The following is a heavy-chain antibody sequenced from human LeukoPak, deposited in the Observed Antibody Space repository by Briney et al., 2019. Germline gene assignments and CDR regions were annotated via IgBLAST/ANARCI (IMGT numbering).Heavy chain of an antibody. CDR2: MNPNSGNT. CDR3: ALLFRGRIAVAGNH. V-gene: IGHV1-8*01. Sequence: ASVKVSCKASGYTFTSYDINWVRQATGQGLEWMGWMNPNSGNTGYVQKFQGRVTMTRNTSISTAYMELSSLRSEDTAVYYCALLFRGRIAVAGNHWGQGTLVTVSS. CDR1: GYTFTSYD. J-gene: IGHJ5*02. D-gene: IGHD6-19*01.